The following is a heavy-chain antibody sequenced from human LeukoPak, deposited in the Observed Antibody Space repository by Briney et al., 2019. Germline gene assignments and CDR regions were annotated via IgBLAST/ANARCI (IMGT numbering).Heavy chain of an antibody. Sequence: SETLSLACTVSGGSISSGGYYWSWIRQHPGKGLEWIGYIYYSGSTYYNPSLKSRVTISVDTSKNQFSLKLSSVTAADTAVYYCARDRGAAAGSPRSNWFDPWGQGTLVTVSS. V-gene: IGHV4-31*03. D-gene: IGHD6-13*01. CDR1: GGSISSGGYY. CDR2: IYYSGST. J-gene: IGHJ5*02. CDR3: ARDRGAAAGSPRSNWFDP.